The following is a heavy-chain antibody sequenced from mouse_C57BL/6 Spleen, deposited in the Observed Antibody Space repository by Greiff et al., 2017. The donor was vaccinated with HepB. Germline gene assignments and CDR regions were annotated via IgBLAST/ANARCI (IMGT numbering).Heavy chain of an antibody. D-gene: IGHD1-1*01. Sequence: EVKLVESGGGLVKPGGSLKLSCAASGFTFSDYGMHWVRQAPEKGLEWVAYISSGSSTIYYADTVKGRFTISRDNAKNTLFLQMTSLRYEDTAMYYCARQPYYYGSSPLDYWGQGTTLTVSS. CDR3: ARQPYYYGSSPLDY. J-gene: IGHJ2*01. V-gene: IGHV5-17*01. CDR2: ISSGSSTI. CDR1: GFTFSDYG.